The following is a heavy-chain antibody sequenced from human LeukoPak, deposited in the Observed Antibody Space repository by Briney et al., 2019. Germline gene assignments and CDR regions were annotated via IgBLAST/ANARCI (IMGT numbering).Heavy chain of an antibody. CDR1: GFTFSDYY. V-gene: IGHV3-11*04. J-gene: IGHJ4*02. D-gene: IGHD3-10*02. CDR2: ISGSGSSTI. Sequence: RAGGSLRLPCAASGFTFSDYYMNWIRQAPGKGLEWVSYISGSGSSTIYYADSVKGRFTISRDNAKNSLYLQMNSLRAEDTAVYYCARDEYVRGVIITLHYWGQGTLVTVSS. CDR3: ARDEYVRGVIITLHY.